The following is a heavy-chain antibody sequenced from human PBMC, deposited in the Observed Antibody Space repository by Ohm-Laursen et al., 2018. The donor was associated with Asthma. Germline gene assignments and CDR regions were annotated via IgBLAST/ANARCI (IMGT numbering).Heavy chain of an antibody. J-gene: IGHJ6*02. CDR2: ISSDSSAI. Sequence: SLRLSCAAPGFTFSIYNMNWVRQAPGKGLEWVSFISSDSSAIYFADSVKGRVTISRDNAKNSLYLQMSSLRAEDTAIYYCARSFGGLDVWGHGTTVTVSS. CDR1: GFTFSIYN. CDR3: ARSFGGLDV. D-gene: IGHD3-16*01. V-gene: IGHV3-48*01.